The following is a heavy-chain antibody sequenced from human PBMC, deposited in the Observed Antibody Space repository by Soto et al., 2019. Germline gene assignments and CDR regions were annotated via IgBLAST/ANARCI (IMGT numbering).Heavy chain of an antibody. CDR1: GFTFSSYA. CDR3: AQDRERWLQFAYFDY. J-gene: IGHJ4*02. V-gene: IGHV3-23*01. Sequence: GGSLRLSCAASGFTFSSYAMSWVRQAPGKGLEWVSAISGSGGSTYYADSVKGRFTISRDNSKNTLYLQMNSLRDEDTAVYYCAQDRERWLQFAYFDYWGQGTVVTVSS. CDR2: ISGSGGST. D-gene: IGHD5-12*01.